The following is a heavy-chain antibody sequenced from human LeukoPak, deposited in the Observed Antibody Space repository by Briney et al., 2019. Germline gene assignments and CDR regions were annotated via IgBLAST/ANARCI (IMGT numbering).Heavy chain of an antibody. CDR2: ISSVSSTI. Sequence: GGSLRLSCRASGFTFDNHEMNWVRQAPGKGLEWISYISSVSSTIYYADSVKGRFTISRDNVKNTLYLQMNSLRIEDTAVYYCARDVPSAWGTLNYWGQETLVTVSS. CDR1: GFTFDNHE. D-gene: IGHD3-16*01. J-gene: IGHJ4*02. CDR3: ARDVPSAWGTLNY. V-gene: IGHV3-48*03.